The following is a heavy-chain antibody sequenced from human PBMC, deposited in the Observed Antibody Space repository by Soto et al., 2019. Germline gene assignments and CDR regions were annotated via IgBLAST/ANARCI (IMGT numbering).Heavy chain of an antibody. Sequence: SETLSLTCAVSGGSISSSNWWSWVRQPPGKGLGWIGEIYHSGSTNYNPSLKSRVTISVDKSKNQFSLKLSSVTAADTAVYYCARAAMGGSSWPFDYWGQGTLVTVSS. V-gene: IGHV4-4*02. CDR3: ARAAMGGSSWPFDY. CDR1: GGSISSSNW. D-gene: IGHD6-13*01. CDR2: IYHSGST. J-gene: IGHJ4*02.